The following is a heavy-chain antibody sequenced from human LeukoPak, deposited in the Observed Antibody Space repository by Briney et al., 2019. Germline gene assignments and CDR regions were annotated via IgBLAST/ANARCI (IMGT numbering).Heavy chain of an antibody. Sequence: SETLSLTCTVSGDSISSYYWSWIRQCPNKGLEWIGYIYYRGSPNYNPSLKSRVTISVDTSKNQFSLKLSSVTAADTAVYYCARASYYDSSGYSPYFDYWGQGTLVTVSS. CDR1: GDSISSYY. CDR2: IYYRGSP. CDR3: ARASYYDSSGYSPYFDY. D-gene: IGHD3-22*01. J-gene: IGHJ4*02. V-gene: IGHV4-59*12.